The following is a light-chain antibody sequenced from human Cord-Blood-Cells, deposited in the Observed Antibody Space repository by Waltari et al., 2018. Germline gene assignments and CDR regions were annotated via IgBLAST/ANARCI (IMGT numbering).Light chain of an antibody. CDR3: CSYAGSSYV. CDR2: VGS. CDR1: SSDVGSYNL. J-gene: IGLJ1*01. V-gene: IGLV2-23*01. Sequence: QSALPQPASVSGSPGQSITISFTGTSSDVGSYNLVSWYQQHPGKAPKLMIYVGSKRPSGVSNRFSGSKSGNTASLTISGLQAEDEADYYCCSYAGSSYVFGTGTKVTVL.